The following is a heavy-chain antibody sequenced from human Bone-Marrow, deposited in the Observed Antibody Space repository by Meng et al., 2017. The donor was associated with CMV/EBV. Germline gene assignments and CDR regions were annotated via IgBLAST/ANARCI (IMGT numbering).Heavy chain of an antibody. Sequence: SETLSLTCTVSGGSISSSSYYWGWIRQPPGKGLEWIGSIYYSGSTYYNSSLKSRVTISVDTSKNQFALKVRSVTAADTAVYYCARGLYYDGSGPFDYWGQGTLVTVSS. CDR1: GGSISSSSYY. V-gene: IGHV4-39*06. CDR3: ARGLYYDGSGPFDY. J-gene: IGHJ4*02. D-gene: IGHD3-22*01. CDR2: IYYSGST.